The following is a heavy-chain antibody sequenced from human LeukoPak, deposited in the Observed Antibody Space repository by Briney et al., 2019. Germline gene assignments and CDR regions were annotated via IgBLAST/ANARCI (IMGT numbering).Heavy chain of an antibody. CDR1: GESFSGYF. V-gene: IGHV4-34*01. J-gene: IGHJ4*02. Sequence: SSETLSLTCAVYGESFSGYFWSWIRQSPGKGLEWIGEISHRGTTNYNPSLKSRVSISVDTSKNQYSLNLTSVTAADTAVYYCARRGTSLRPMDSWGQGTLVTVSS. CDR2: ISHRGTT. CDR3: ARRGTSLRPMDS.